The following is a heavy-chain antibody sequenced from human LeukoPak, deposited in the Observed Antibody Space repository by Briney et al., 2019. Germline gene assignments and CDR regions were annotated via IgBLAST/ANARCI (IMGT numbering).Heavy chain of an antibody. V-gene: IGHV4-59*11. Sequence: SETLSLTCAVSGASISSHYWSWIRQPPGKGLEWIGYTSGSISDNPSLKSRVAVSVDPSQNQVSLSLTSVTAADTAVYYCARVLAIFGLDTTDFYMDVWGKGTQVTVSS. CDR3: ARVLAIFGLDTTDFYMDV. D-gene: IGHD3/OR15-3a*01. CDR1: GASISSHY. CDR2: TSGSI. J-gene: IGHJ6*03.